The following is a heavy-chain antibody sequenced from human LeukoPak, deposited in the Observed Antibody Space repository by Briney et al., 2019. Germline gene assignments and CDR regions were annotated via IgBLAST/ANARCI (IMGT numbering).Heavy chain of an antibody. CDR3: TKAYYDILNGRRSDYYYYGMDV. V-gene: IGHV3-30*18. D-gene: IGHD3-9*01. CDR1: GFTFSSFG. CDR2: ISFDGSHN. J-gene: IGHJ6*02. Sequence: GGSLRLSCAASGFTFSSFGMHWVRQAPGKGLEWVAVISFDGSHNYYGESVRGRFTISRDNSKNTLYLQMNSLRAEDTAVYYCTKAYYDILNGRRSDYYYYGMDVWGQGTTVTVSS.